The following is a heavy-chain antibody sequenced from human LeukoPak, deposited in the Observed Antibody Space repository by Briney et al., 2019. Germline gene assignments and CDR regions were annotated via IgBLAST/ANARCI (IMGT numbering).Heavy chain of an antibody. Sequence: GGSLRLSCAASGFTFDDYAMHWVRQAPGKGLEWVSGISWNSGSIGYADSVKGRFTISRDNAENSLYLQMNSLRAEDMALYYCAKGTNHAFDIWGQGTMVTVSS. CDR2: ISWNSGSI. D-gene: IGHD1-14*01. CDR3: AKGTNHAFDI. J-gene: IGHJ3*02. V-gene: IGHV3-9*03. CDR1: GFTFDDYA.